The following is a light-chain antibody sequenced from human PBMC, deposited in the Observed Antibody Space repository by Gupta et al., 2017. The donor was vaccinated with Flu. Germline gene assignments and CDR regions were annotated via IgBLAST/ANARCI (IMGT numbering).Light chain of an antibody. J-gene: IGLJ2*01. CDR2: DNK. CDR3: NSRDSTDNHQAV. CDR1: Y. Sequence: YESWYQQKPGQAPGLVIYDNKIRPSGISDRFSGSSSGNTASLTITGAQAEDEADYYCNSRDSTDNHQAVFGGGTKLTVL. V-gene: IGLV3-19*01.